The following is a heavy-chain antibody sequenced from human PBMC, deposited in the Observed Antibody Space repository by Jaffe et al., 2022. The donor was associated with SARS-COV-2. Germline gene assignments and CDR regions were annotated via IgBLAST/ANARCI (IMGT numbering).Heavy chain of an antibody. Sequence: QVQLQGSGPGLVKPSETLSLTCTVSGGSISSYYWSWIRQPPGKGLEWIGYIHYSGSTNYNPYLKSRVTTSVDTSKNQFSLKLSSVTAADTAVYYCARTYSSSWYSYLDYWGQGTLVTVS. CDR2: IHYSGST. J-gene: IGHJ4*02. D-gene: IGHD6-13*01. CDR3: ARTYSSSWYSYLDY. V-gene: IGHV4-59*01. CDR1: GGSISSYY.